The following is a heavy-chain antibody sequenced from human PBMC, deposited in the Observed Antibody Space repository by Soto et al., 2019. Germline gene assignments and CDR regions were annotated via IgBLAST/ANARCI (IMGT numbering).Heavy chain of an antibody. J-gene: IGHJ6*02. D-gene: IGHD6-6*01. Sequence: QVQLVQSGAEVKKPGASVKVSCKASGYTFTSYGISWVRQAPGQGLEWMGWISAYNGNTNYAQKLQGRVTMTTDTSTSTAYMELRRLRSDDTAVYYCAREWGQQLVVAKYYGMDVWGQGTTVTVSS. V-gene: IGHV1-18*01. CDR1: GYTFTSYG. CDR3: AREWGQQLVVAKYYGMDV. CDR2: ISAYNGNT.